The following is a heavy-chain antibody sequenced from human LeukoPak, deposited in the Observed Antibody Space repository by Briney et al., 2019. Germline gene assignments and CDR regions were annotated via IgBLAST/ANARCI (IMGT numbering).Heavy chain of an antibody. Sequence: SETLSLTCAVYGGSFSGYYWSWLRQPPGKGLEWIGEINHSGSTNYNPSLKSRVAISVDTSKNQFSLKLSSVTAADTAVYYCARGGDIVVVPAAMLSAFDIWGQGTMVTVSS. D-gene: IGHD2-2*01. J-gene: IGHJ3*02. CDR3: ARGGDIVVVPAAMLSAFDI. CDR2: INHSGST. V-gene: IGHV4-34*01. CDR1: GGSFSGYY.